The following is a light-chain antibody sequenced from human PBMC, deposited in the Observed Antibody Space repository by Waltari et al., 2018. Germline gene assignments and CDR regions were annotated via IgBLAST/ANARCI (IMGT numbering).Light chain of an antibody. CDR3: QLTYSTTSWT. CDR2: VSS. Sequence: DIQMTQSPSSLSASVGDTVTIICRASQSITTYLNWYQPKAWKSPELLIFVSSSLQTGVPSRFNGSGSGTDFTLTINSLQPEDFATYYCQLTYSTTSWTFGQGTNMEI. V-gene: IGKV1-39*01. CDR1: QSITTY. J-gene: IGKJ1*01.